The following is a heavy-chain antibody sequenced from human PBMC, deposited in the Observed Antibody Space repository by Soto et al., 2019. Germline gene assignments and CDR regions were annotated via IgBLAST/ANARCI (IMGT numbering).Heavy chain of an antibody. CDR2: TFYRSKYYN. Sequence: QVQLKQSGPGLVKPSQTLSLTCSISGDSVSRNNVTWNWIRQSPSRGLEWLGRTFYRSKYYNDYALTVKVRITTSAHTSKNQFSLQMNSVTPEVTAVYYSARNDGSGSDYLFDFWGQGILVTVSS. V-gene: IGHV6-1*01. D-gene: IGHD5-12*01. CDR1: GDSVSRNNVT. J-gene: IGHJ4*02. CDR3: ARNDGSGSDYLFDF.